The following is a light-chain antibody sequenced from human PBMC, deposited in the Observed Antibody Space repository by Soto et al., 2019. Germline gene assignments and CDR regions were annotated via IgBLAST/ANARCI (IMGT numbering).Light chain of an antibody. V-gene: IGKV4-1*01. Sequence: TVIAEGPDSLAVSPGAKATVNCRSTLAVFFRPNNKHYSAWYQQKPGQAPKLLIYWASSRDSGVPDRFSASGSGTDFTLTITSLQAEDVAVYYCQQYHSTPWTFGQGTKVDIK. J-gene: IGKJ1*01. CDR1: LAVFFRPNNKHY. CDR2: WAS. CDR3: QQYHSTPWT.